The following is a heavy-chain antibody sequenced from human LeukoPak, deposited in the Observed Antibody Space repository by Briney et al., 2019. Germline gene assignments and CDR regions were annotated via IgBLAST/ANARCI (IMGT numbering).Heavy chain of an antibody. V-gene: IGHV3-21*01. D-gene: IGHD3-10*01. J-gene: IGHJ4*02. CDR2: ISSSSSYI. CDR1: GFTFSSYS. Sequence: GGSLRLSCAASGFTFSSYSMNWVRQAPGKGLEWVSFISSSSSYIYYADSVKGRFTISRDNAKNSLYVQMNSLRAEDTAVYYCARGEYGSGNYHIDYWGQGTLVTVSP. CDR3: ARGEYGSGNYHIDY.